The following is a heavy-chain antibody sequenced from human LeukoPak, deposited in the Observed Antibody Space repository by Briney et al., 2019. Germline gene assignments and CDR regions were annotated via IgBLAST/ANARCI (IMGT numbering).Heavy chain of an antibody. CDR1: GGSFRGYY. Sequence: SETLSLTCAVYGGSFRGYYWSWIRQPPGKGLEWIGEINHSGSTNYNPSLKSRVTISVDTSKNQFSLKLSSVTAADTAVYYCARVDVVVPAAIARYYYYYGMDVWGQGTTVTVSS. CDR2: INHSGST. D-gene: IGHD2-2*02. J-gene: IGHJ6*02. CDR3: ARVDVVVPAAIARYYYYYGMDV. V-gene: IGHV4-34*01.